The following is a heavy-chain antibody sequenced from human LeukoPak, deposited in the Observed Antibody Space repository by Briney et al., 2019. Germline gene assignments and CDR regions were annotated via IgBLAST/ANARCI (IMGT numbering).Heavy chain of an antibody. V-gene: IGHV4-39*07. CDR1: GGSISSSSYY. J-gene: IGHJ3*02. Sequence: SETLSLTCTVSGGSISSSSYYWGWIRQPPGKGLEWIGSIYYSGSTYYNPSLKSRVTISVDTSKNQFSLKLSSVAAADTAVYYCARKSRTWGAFDIWGQGTMVTVSS. D-gene: IGHD3-16*01. CDR3: ARKSRTWGAFDI. CDR2: IYYSGST.